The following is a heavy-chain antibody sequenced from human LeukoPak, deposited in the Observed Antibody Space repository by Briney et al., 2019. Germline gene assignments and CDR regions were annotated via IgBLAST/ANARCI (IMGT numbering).Heavy chain of an antibody. J-gene: IGHJ4*02. CDR2: ISSSGSYI. D-gene: IGHD1-26*01. CDR1: GFTFSSYS. CDR3: ARENSGSLDY. Sequence: GGSLRLSCAASGFTFSSYSMNWVRQAPGKGLEWVSSISSSGSYIYYADSVKGRFTISRDNAKNSLYLQMNSLSAEGTAVYYCARENSGSLDYWAQGTLVTVSS. V-gene: IGHV3-21*01.